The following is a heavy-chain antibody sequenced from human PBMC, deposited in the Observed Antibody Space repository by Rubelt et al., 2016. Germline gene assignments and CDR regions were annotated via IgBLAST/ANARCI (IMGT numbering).Heavy chain of an antibody. CDR2: IDNSGGRV. Sequence: GSLRLPCAASGFSFGIYSMIWIRQAPGKGLEWVSSIDNSGGRVFYADSVKGRFTNYRDNARNSLYLQMNSLRAEDTAVYYCARDTGYCSSTSCYARGFDYWGQGTLVTVSS. CDR3: ARDTGYCSSTSCYARGFDY. CDR1: GFSFGIYS. V-gene: IGHV3-21*06. J-gene: IGHJ4*02. D-gene: IGHD2-2*01.